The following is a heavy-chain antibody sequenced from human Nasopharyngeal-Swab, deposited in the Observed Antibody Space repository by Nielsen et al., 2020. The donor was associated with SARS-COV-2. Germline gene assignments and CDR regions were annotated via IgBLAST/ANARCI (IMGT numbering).Heavy chain of an antibody. CDR3: AKGSIYGDYGDAFDT. CDR1: GFTFNNYG. Sequence: GESLKIPRVASGFTFNNYGMHWVRQAPGKGLEWVSVISYDGYNKYYVDSVQGRFTISRDNSKNTLYLQMNSLRAEDTAVYYCAKGSIYGDYGDAFDTWGQGTMVTVSS. J-gene: IGHJ3*02. D-gene: IGHD4-17*01. CDR2: ISYDGYNK. V-gene: IGHV3-30*18.